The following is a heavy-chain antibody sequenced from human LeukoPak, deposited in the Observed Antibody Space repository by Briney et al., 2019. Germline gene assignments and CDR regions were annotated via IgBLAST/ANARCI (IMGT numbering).Heavy chain of an antibody. CDR2: ISAYNGNT. V-gene: IGHV1-18*01. CDR1: GYTFTSYG. D-gene: IGHD5-18*01. CDR3: ARDLVDTAMVSPLFYYYYYGMDV. J-gene: IGHJ6*02. Sequence: ASVKVSCKASGYTFTSYGISWVRQAPGQGLEWMGWISAYNGNTNHAQKLQGRVTMTTDTSTSTAYMELRSLRSDDTAVYYCARDLVDTAMVSPLFYYYYYGMDVWGQGTTVTVSS.